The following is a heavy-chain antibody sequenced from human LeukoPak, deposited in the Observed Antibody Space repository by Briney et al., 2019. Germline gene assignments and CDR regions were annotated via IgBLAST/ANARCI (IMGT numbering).Heavy chain of an antibody. J-gene: IGHJ5*02. CDR3: AGYYDSSGYYYSLRWFDP. Sequence: SVKVSCKASGGTFSSYAISWVRQAPGQGLEWMGRIIPIPGIANYAQKFQGRVTITADKSTSTAYMELSSLRSEDTAVYYCAGYYDSSGYYYSLRWFDPWGQGTLVTVSS. CDR1: GGTFSSYA. CDR2: IIPIPGIA. V-gene: IGHV1-69*04. D-gene: IGHD3-22*01.